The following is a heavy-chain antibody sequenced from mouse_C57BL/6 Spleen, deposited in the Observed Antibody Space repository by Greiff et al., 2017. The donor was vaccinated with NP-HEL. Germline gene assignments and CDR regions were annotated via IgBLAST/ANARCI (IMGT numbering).Heavy chain of an antibody. CDR3: ARVYYSNYEYFDV. J-gene: IGHJ1*03. D-gene: IGHD2-5*01. CDR2: ISYDGSN. Sequence: EVKLVESGPGLVKPPQSLSLTCSVTGYSITSGYYWNWIRQFPGNKLEWMGYISYDGSNNYNPSLKNRISITRDTSKNQFFLKLNSVTTEDTATYYCARVYYSNYEYFDVWGTGTTVTVSS. CDR1: GYSITSGYY. V-gene: IGHV3-6*01.